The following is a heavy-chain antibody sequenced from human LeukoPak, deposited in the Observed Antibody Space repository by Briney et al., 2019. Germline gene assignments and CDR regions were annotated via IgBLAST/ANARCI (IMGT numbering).Heavy chain of an antibody. J-gene: IGHJ4*02. D-gene: IGHD6-6*01. V-gene: IGHV4-4*09. CDR1: GGSISSYY. Sequence: PSETLSLTCTVSGGSISSYYWSWIRQPPGKGLEWIGYIYTSGSTNYNPSLKSRVTISVDTSKNQFSLKLSSVTAADAAVYYCARHMGYSSSAGDTFDYWGQGTLVTVSS. CDR3: ARHMGYSSSAGDTFDY. CDR2: IYTSGST.